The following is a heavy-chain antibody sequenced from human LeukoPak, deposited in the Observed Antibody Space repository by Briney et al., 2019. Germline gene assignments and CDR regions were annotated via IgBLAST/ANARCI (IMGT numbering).Heavy chain of an antibody. D-gene: IGHD3-16*02. J-gene: IGHJ4*02. CDR3: AKDRAGGATVYYFDY. V-gene: IGHV3-30*18. CDR2: ISYDGSNK. Sequence: GGSLRLSCAASGFTFSSYGMHWARQVPGKGLEWVAVISYDGSNKYYADSVKGRFTISRDNSKNTLYLQMNSLRAEDTAVYYCAKDRAGGATVYYFDYWGQGTLVTVSS. CDR1: GFTFSSYG.